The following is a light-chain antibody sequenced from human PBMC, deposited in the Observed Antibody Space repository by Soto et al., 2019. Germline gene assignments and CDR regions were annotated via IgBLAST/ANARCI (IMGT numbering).Light chain of an antibody. V-gene: IGKV3-11*01. CDR3: QHRDKWPVT. Sequence: EVVLTQSPATLSSSLGERATLSCTASQSVGSHLAWYQQKPGQPPRLLIYDASNRPTGIPARFSGSGSGTHFTLSISSLEPEDFAVYYCQHRDKWPVTFGGGPKVEFK. J-gene: IGKJ4*01. CDR2: DAS. CDR1: QSVGSH.